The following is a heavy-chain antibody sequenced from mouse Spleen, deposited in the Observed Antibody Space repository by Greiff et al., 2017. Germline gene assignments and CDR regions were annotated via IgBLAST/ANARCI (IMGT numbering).Heavy chain of an antibody. D-gene: IGHD2-1*01. J-gene: IGHJ3*01. CDR3: ARGYGNYVLFAY. CDR1: GYSITSGYY. V-gene: IGHV3-6*01. CDR2: ISYDGSN. Sequence: VQLQQSGPGLVKPSQSLSLTCSVPGYSITSGYYWNWIRQFPGNKLEWMGYISYDGSNNYNPSLKNRISITRDTSKNQFFLKLNSVTTEDTATYYCARGYGNYVLFAYWGQGTLVTVSA.